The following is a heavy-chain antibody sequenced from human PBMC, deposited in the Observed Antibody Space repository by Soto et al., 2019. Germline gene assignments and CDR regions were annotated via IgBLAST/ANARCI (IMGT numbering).Heavy chain of an antibody. CDR2: ISAYNGNT. Sequence: GESLKISCKASGYTFTSYGISWVRQAPGQGLEWMGWISAYNGNTNYAQKLQGRVTMTTDTSTSTAYMELRSLRSDDTAVYYCARWDDYGDLNWFDPWGQGTLVTVSS. J-gene: IGHJ5*02. V-gene: IGHV1-18*01. D-gene: IGHD4-17*01. CDR1: GYTFTSYG. CDR3: ARWDDYGDLNWFDP.